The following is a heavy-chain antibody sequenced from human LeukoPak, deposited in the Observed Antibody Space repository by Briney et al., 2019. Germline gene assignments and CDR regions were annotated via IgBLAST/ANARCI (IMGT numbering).Heavy chain of an antibody. CDR1: GFTFSDYY. CDR3: TRNDNWGGSSSYPDY. Sequence: GGSLRLSCAASGFTFSDYYMNWIRQTPGKGREWVSYISGIGGYTNYADSVKGRFTISRDNGKNSLYLQMNSLRAEDTAVYYCTRNDNWGGSSSYPDYWGQGTLVTVSS. D-gene: IGHD6-6*01. J-gene: IGHJ4*02. CDR2: ISGIGGYT. V-gene: IGHV3-11*06.